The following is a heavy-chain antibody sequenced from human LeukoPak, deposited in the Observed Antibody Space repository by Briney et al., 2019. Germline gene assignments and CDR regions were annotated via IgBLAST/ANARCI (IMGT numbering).Heavy chain of an antibody. CDR2: IYHSGST. CDR3: ASYSSSSLRYDFDY. D-gene: IGHD6-6*01. V-gene: IGHV4-39*07. CDR1: GGSISSSSYY. Sequence: KPSETLSLTCTVSGGSISSSSYYWGWIRQPPGKGLEWIGSIYHSGSTYYNPSLKSRVTISVDTSKNQFSLKLSSVTAADTAVYYCASYSSSSLRYDFDYWGQGTLVTVSS. J-gene: IGHJ4*02.